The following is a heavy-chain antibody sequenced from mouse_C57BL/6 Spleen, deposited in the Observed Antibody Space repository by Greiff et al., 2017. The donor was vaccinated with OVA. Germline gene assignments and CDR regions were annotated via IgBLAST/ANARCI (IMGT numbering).Heavy chain of an antibody. V-gene: IGHV1-59*01. CDR2: IDPSDSYT. CDR3: ARTIYYDYDGKVGY. J-gene: IGHJ2*01. CDR1: GYTFTSYW. Sequence: QVQLQQPGAELVRPGTSVKLSCKASGYTFTSYWMHWVKQRPGQGLEWIGVIDPSDSYTNYNQKFKGKATLTVDTSSSTAYMQLSSLTSEDSAVYYCARTIYYDYDGKVGYWGQGTTLTVSS. D-gene: IGHD2-4*01.